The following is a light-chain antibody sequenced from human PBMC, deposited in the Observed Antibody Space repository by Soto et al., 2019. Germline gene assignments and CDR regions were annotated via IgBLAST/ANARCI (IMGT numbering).Light chain of an antibody. CDR3: EQRYGWPS. Sequence: EIVLTQSPATLSLSPGERATLSCRASQTVNGYLAWYQHKLGQAPRLLIYDTYNRATGVPARFSGIGSGTDLTLTISSLEPEDSAVYYCEQRYGWPSFGQGTKLEI. V-gene: IGKV3-11*01. CDR2: DTY. CDR1: QTVNGY. J-gene: IGKJ2*01.